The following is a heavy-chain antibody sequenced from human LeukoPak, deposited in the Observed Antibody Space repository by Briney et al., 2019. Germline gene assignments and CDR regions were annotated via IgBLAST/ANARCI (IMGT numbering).Heavy chain of an antibody. D-gene: IGHD3-22*01. J-gene: IGHJ1*01. Sequence: PGGSLRLSCAASGFTFDDYDMSWVRQAPGKGLEWVSGINWNGGSTGYADSVKGRFTISRDNAKNSLYLQMNSLRAEDTAVYYCASLYYYDSSGYYHNPSAEYFQHWGQGTLVTVSS. CDR2: INWNGGST. CDR3: ASLYYYDSSGYYHNPSAEYFQH. CDR1: GFTFDDYD. V-gene: IGHV3-20*04.